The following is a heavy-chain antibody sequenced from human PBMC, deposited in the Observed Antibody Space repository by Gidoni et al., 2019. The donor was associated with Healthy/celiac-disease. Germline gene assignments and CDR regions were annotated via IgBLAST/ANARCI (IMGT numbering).Heavy chain of an antibody. J-gene: IGHJ4*02. CDR2: IYPCDSDT. CDR3: ERRSWYVDSQIDY. Sequence: DAQLLHSGAAVKKPGESLKISCNGSGSRCTSYWIGWVRKMPGKGLEWMGIIYPCDSDTRYSPSVQGQVTISADKSISTAYLQWSSLKASDTAMYYCERRSWYVDSQIDYWGQGTLVTVSS. CDR1: GSRCTSYW. V-gene: IGHV5-51*01. D-gene: IGHD6-13*01.